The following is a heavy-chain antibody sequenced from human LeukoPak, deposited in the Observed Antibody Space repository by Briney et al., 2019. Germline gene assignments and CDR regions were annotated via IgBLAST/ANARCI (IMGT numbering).Heavy chain of an antibody. CDR1: GGSISSFH. V-gene: IGHV4-59*08. J-gene: IGHJ4*02. Sequence: ASETLSLTCTVSGGSISSFHWTWIRQPPGKGLEYIGYIFYNGGTNYNPSLKSRVTISADASKNQFSLKLNSVTAADTAVYYYARLSLYPMHCFDYWGQGTLVTVSS. CDR3: ARLSLYPMHCFDY. CDR2: IFYNGGT.